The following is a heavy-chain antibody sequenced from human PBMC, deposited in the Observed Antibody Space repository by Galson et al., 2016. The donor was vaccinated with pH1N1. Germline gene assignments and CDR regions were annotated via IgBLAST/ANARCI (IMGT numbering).Heavy chain of an antibody. D-gene: IGHD3-16*01. V-gene: IGHV4-31*03. J-gene: IGHJ6*03. CDR3: AMVPRGEVLYYMDV. CDR2: IYYSGST. Sequence: TLSLTCTVSGGSISSGGYYWSWIRQHPGKGLEWIGYIYYSGSTYYNPSLKSRVTISVDTSKNQFSLKLSSVTAADTAVYYCAMVPRGEVLYYMDVWGKGTTVTASS. CDR1: GGSISSGGYY.